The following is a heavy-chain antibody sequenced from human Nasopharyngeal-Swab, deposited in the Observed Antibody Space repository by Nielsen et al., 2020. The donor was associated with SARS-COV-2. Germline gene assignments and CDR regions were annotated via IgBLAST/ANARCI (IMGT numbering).Heavy chain of an antibody. CDR2: MNPNSGNT. D-gene: IGHD5-18*01. J-gene: IGHJ3*02. CDR3: ASSMDTAMVSDAFDI. CDR1: GYTFTSYD. V-gene: IGHV1-8*01. Sequence: ASVKVSCKASGYTFTSYDINWVRQATGQGLEWMGWMNPNSGNTGYAQKFQGRVTMTRNTSISTAYMEPSSLRSEDTAVYYCASSMDTAMVSDAFDIWGQGTMVTVSS.